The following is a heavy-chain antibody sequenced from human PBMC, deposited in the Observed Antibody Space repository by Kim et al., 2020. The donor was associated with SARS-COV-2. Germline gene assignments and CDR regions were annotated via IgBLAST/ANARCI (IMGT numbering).Heavy chain of an antibody. CDR3: ARDHRYGGNSAIYWYFDL. Sequence: GGSLRLSCAASGFTFSSYSMNWVRQAPGKGLEWVSSISSSSSYIYYADSVKGRFTISRDNAKNSLYLQMNSLRAEDTAVYYCARDHRYGGNSAIYWYFDLWGRGTLVTVSS. CDR1: GFTFSSYS. J-gene: IGHJ2*01. CDR2: ISSSSSYI. D-gene: IGHD4-17*01. V-gene: IGHV3-21*01.